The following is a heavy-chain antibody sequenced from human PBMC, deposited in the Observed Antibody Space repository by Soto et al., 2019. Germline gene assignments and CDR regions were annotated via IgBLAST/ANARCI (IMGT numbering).Heavy chain of an antibody. V-gene: IGHV1-18*01. CDR3: ARDRLGATGDY. CDR1: GYTFSSYG. Sequence: ASVKVSCKASGYTFSSYGISWVRQAPGQGLEWMGWISAYNANTNYAQKLQGRVTMTTDTSTSTSYMELRSLRSDDTAVYFCARDRLGATGDYWGQGTLVTVSS. J-gene: IGHJ4*02. D-gene: IGHD1-26*01. CDR2: ISAYNANT.